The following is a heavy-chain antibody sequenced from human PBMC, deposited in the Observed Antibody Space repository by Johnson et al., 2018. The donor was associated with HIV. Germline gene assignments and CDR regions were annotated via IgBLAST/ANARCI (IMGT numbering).Heavy chain of an antibody. CDR1: GFTFSSYA. CDR3: ARGGSGGAFDI. D-gene: IGHD2-15*01. J-gene: IGHJ3*02. Sequence: QVQLVESGGGVVQPGRSLRLSCAASGFTFSSYAMHWVRQAPGKGLEWVAVISYDGSNKYYADSVKGRFTISRDNSKKTLYLQMNSLRADDTAVYYCARGGSGGAFDIWGQGTMVTVSS. V-gene: IGHV3-30-3*01. CDR2: ISYDGSNK.